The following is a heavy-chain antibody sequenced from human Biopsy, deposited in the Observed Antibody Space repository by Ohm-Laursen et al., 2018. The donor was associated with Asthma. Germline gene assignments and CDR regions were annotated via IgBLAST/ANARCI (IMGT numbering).Heavy chain of an antibody. CDR3: ARGQKSPGDRWFDP. CDR1: GYTFIGYH. CDR2: INPNSGGT. V-gene: IGHV1-2*06. J-gene: IGHJ5*02. D-gene: IGHD7-27*01. Sequence: VSVKVSCKPSGYTFIGYHIHWVRQAPGQGLEWMGRINPNSGGTNYAQKFQGRVTMTSDTSISTAYMELSRLRSDDTALYYCARGQKSPGDRWFDPWGQGTLVTVSS.